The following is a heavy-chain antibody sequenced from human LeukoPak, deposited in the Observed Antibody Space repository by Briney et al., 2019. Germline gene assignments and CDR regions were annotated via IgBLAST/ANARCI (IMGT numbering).Heavy chain of an antibody. CDR2: INHSGST. J-gene: IGHJ5*02. CDR1: GGSFSGYY. Sequence: SETLSLTCAVYGGSFSGYYWSWIRQPPGKGLEWIGEINHSGSTNYNPPLKSRVTISVDTSKNQFSLKLSSVTAADTAIYYCARGGYYGSGNDFRFDPWGQGTLVTVSS. D-gene: IGHD3-10*01. V-gene: IGHV4-34*01. CDR3: ARGGYYGSGNDFRFDP.